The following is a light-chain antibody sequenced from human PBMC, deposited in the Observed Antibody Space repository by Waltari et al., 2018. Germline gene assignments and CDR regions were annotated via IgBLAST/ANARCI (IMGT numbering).Light chain of an antibody. J-gene: IGLJ3*02. Sequence: QSALTQPPPAAGSPGPSVTISCPGTSRDVGAYAYVSWYQQHPDKAPKLMIYEVTKRPSGVPDRFSGSKSGNTASLTVSGLQAEDEADYYCCAYAGSYMVFGAGTKVTVL. CDR1: SRDVGAYAY. V-gene: IGLV2-8*01. CDR2: EVT. CDR3: CAYAGSYMV.